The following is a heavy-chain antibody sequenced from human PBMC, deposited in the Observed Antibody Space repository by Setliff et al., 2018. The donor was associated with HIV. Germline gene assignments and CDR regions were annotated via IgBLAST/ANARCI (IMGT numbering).Heavy chain of an antibody. CDR2: MYEGDST. V-gene: IGHV4-30-2*03. CDR3: ARRIHPGSSWIYYYYYYGMDV. J-gene: IGHJ6*02. Sequence: SETLSLTCAVSGGSISSGRYSWSWIRQPPGKGLEWIGYMYEGDSTTYNPSLKSRVTISVDTSKNQFSLKLSSVTAADTAVYYCARRIHPGSSWIYYYYYYGMDVWGQGTTVTVS. D-gene: IGHD6-13*01. CDR1: GGSISSGRYS.